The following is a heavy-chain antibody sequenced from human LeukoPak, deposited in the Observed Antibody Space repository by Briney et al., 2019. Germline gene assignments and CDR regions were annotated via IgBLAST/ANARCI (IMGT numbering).Heavy chain of an antibody. J-gene: IGHJ4*02. CDR2: IYHSGST. V-gene: IGHV4-38-2*02. CDR3: ARDSGFSSSWYGRQPDY. CDR1: GYSISRGFY. Sequence: PSGTLPLTCAVSGYSISRGFYWGWIRQPPGKGLEWIGSIYHSGSTYYNPSLRSRVTISVDTSKSQLSLKLSSVTAADTAVYYCARDSGFSSSWYGRQPDYWGQGTLVTVSS. D-gene: IGHD6-13*01.